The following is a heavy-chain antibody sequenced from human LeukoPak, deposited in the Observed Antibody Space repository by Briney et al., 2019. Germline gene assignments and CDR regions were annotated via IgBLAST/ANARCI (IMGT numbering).Heavy chain of an antibody. Sequence: SEILSLTCTVSGGSISNYFWSWIRQPPGKGLEWIAYTYSSGNTNYNPSLRGRVTISVDTSKNQFSLKLSSVTAADTAVYYCARRGGRVDYWGQGTLVTVSS. CDR1: GGSISNYF. D-gene: IGHD1-26*01. J-gene: IGHJ4*02. V-gene: IGHV4-59*12. CDR2: TYSSGNT. CDR3: ARRGGRVDY.